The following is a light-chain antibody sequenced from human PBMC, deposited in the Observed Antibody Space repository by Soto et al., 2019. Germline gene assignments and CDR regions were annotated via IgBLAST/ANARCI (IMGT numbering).Light chain of an antibody. J-gene: IGKJ1*01. Sequence: QLAQCRSIMTAPVGDRVPITCRASQSISSWLAWYQQKPGKAPKLLIYDASSLESGVPSRFSGSGSGTEFTLTISSLQPDDFATYYCQQYNSDSPWTFGQGTKVDI. V-gene: IGKV1-5*01. CDR1: QSISSW. CDR3: QQYNSDSPWT. CDR2: DAS.